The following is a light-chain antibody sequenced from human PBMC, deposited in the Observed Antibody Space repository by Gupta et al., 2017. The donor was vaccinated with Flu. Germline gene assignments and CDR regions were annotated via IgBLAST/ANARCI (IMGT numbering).Light chain of an antibody. CDR1: SGNIAYDY. CDR3: QSYDGSNPMV. V-gene: IGLV6-57*01. CDR2: EDS. Sequence: FVLTQPRSVSASPGNTVTISCPRSSGNIAYDYVQWYQQRPGSSPTTVIYEDSQRPSGVPDRFSGSIDRSSNSASLTISGLQTEDEADYYCQSYDGSNPMVFGGGTKLTVL. J-gene: IGLJ3*02.